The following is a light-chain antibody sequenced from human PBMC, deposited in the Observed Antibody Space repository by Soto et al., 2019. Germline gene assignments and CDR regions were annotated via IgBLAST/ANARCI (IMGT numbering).Light chain of an antibody. Sequence: QSVLTPPASVSGSPGQSISISCTGTSSTVGGFNVVSWYQQHPGKAPKVIIYEGIKRPSGVSNRFSGSNSGSTASLTISGLQAEDEADYYCCSYVGATTYVFGTGTKVTV. CDR1: SSTVGGFNV. V-gene: IGLV2-23*01. J-gene: IGLJ1*01. CDR3: CSYVGATTYV. CDR2: EGI.